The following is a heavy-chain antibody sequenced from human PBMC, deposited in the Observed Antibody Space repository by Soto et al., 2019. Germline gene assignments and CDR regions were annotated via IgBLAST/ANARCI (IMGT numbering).Heavy chain of an antibody. J-gene: IGHJ6*02. CDR1: GGTLSSYA. Sequence: QVQLVQSGAEVKKPGSSVKVSCKASGGTLSSYAISWVRQAPGQGLEWMGGIIPIFGTANYAQKFQGRVTITADESTSTAYMELSSLRSEDTAVYYCARGADGYYYYGMDVWGQGTTVTVSS. CDR3: ARGADGYYYYGMDV. V-gene: IGHV1-69*12. CDR2: IIPIFGTA.